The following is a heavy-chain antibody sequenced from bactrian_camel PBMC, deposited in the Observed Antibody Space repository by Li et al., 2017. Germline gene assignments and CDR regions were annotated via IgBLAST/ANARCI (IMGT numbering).Heavy chain of an antibody. J-gene: IGHJ4*01. Sequence: HVQLVESGGGSVQAGGSLRVSCRVLGKYTMGSMCMGWSRQTRDVEREGVASIDSDGTTKAYLDSVKGRFTIAKDNAKNTLDLRMNTLKPEDTAMYYCAAGRRSNGYCYPDLYWGQGTQVT. V-gene: IGHV3S53*01. CDR2: IDSDGTT. CDR1: KYTMGSMC. D-gene: IGHD3*01. CDR3: AAGRRSNGYCYPDLY.